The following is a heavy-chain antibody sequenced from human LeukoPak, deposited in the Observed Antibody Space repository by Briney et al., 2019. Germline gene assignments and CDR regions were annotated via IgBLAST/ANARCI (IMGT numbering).Heavy chain of an antibody. CDR3: AKGRPYGDYVSDFDY. J-gene: IGHJ4*02. CDR2: ISTRGGST. CDR1: GFTFNSYV. D-gene: IGHD4-17*01. Sequence: PGGSLRLSCAASGFTFNSYVMSWVRQTPGKGLEWVSYISTRGGSTYYADSVKGRFTIPRDNSKNTLNLQMNSLRAEDTAVYYCAKGRPYGDYVSDFDYWGQGTLVTVSS. V-gene: IGHV3-23*01.